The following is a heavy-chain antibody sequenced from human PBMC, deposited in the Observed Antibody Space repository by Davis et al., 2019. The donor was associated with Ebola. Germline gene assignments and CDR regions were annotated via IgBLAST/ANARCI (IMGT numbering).Heavy chain of an antibody. D-gene: IGHD2-21*02. CDR1: GFTFSSYG. V-gene: IGHV3-30*03. Sequence: GESLKISCAASGFTFSSYGMHWVRQAPGKGLEWVAIISSDGISKYYAESLKGRFTISRDNSKNTLYLQMNSLRAEDTAVYYCVRDPALVVTGGGWFFGLWGRGTLVTVSS. J-gene: IGHJ2*01. CDR2: ISSDGISK. CDR3: VRDPALVVTGGGWFFGL.